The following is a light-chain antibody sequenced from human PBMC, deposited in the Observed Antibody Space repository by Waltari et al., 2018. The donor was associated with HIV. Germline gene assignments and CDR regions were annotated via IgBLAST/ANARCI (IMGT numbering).Light chain of an antibody. CDR1: TSNLGTNT. CDR2: INN. V-gene: IGLV1-44*01. J-gene: IGLJ2*01. CDR3: AVWDDSLNGVL. Sequence: QSVLTQPSSASGTPGQRVTISCSGSTSNLGTNTVSWYPQLPGTAPKLLIYINNQRPSGVPDRFSGSKSGTSASLAISGLQSEDEADYYCAVWDDSLNGVLFGGGTKLTVL.